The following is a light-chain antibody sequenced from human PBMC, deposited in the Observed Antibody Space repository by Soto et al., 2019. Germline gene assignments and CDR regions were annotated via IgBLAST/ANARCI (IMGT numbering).Light chain of an antibody. CDR2: DVS. Sequence: QLVLTQPASVSGSPGQSITISCTGTSRDVGGYNYVSWYQQHPGKAPKLMIYDVSNRPSGVSNRFSGYKSGNTASLTISGLQSADEADYYCSSYTSSSPPVVFGGGTKLTVL. J-gene: IGLJ2*01. CDR3: SSYTSSSPPVV. V-gene: IGLV2-14*01. CDR1: SRDVGGYNY.